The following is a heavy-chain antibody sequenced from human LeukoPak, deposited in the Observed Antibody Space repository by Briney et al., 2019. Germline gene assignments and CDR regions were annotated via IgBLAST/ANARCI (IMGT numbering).Heavy chain of an antibody. Sequence: GGSLRLSCAASGFTVSSNYMSWVRQAPGKGLEWVSAISGNGGSTYYADSVKGRFTISRDNSENTLYLQMNSLRDEDTAIYYCAKDRYGYSGGWSHDYWGQGTLVTVSS. D-gene: IGHD6-19*01. CDR2: ISGNGGST. CDR1: GFTVSSNY. CDR3: AKDRYGYSGGWSHDY. V-gene: IGHV3-23*01. J-gene: IGHJ4*02.